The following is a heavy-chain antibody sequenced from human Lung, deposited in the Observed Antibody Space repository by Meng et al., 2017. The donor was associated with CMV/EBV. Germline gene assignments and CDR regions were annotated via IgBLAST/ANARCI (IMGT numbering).Heavy chain of an antibody. V-gene: IGHV4-34*01. CDR1: GGSFSGYD. CDR2: INHRGST. CDR3: ARGSTSVTMIVVVITAASLADDS. Sequence: SETXSLTCAVYGGSFSGYDWSWIRQSPGKGLEWIGEINHRGSTNYNPSLKSRLTISVDTSKNQFSLKLNSVTAADTAVYYCARGSTSVTMIVVVITAASLADDSWXQGTLVTVSS. D-gene: IGHD3-22*01. J-gene: IGHJ4*02.